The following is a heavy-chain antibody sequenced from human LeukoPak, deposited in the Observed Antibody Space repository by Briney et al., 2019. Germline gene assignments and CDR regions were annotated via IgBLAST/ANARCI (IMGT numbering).Heavy chain of an antibody. Sequence: QPGRSLRLSCAASGFTFSSYAMHWVRQAPGKGLEWVAVISYDGSNKYYADSVKGRFTISRDNSKNTLYLQMNSLRAEDTAVYYCARASRCSSTSCYRGGFDYWGQGTLVTVSS. CDR1: GFTFSSYA. J-gene: IGHJ4*02. D-gene: IGHD2-2*02. CDR3: ARASRCSSTSCYRGGFDY. V-gene: IGHV3-30-3*01. CDR2: ISYDGSNK.